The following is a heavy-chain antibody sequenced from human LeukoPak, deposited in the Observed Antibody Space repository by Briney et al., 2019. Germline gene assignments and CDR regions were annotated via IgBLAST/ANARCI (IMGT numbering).Heavy chain of an antibody. J-gene: IGHJ4*02. V-gene: IGHV3-23*01. CDR3: ASLHPVVGATNYFDY. D-gene: IGHD1-26*01. CDR2: ISGSGAGT. Sequence: PGGSLRLSCAASGVTLSSYAMSWVRQAPGKGLEWVSTISGSGAGTYYADSVKGRFTISRDNSKNTLYLQMNSLRADDTAVYYCASLHPVVGATNYFDYWGQGTLVTVSS. CDR1: GVTLSSYA.